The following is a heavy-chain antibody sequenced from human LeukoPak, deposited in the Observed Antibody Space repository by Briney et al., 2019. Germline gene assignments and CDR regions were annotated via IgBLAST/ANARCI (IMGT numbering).Heavy chain of an antibody. V-gene: IGHV3-23*01. CDR2: ISGSGGST. D-gene: IGHD3-22*01. CDR3: AQGGEIGTMIVVSYFDY. J-gene: IGHJ4*02. CDR1: GFTFSSYA. Sequence: GGSLRLSCAASGFTFSSYAMSWVRQAPGKGLEWVSAISGSGGSTYYADSVKGRFTISRDNSKNTLYLQMNSLRAEDTAVYYCAQGGEIGTMIVVSYFDYWGQGTLVTVSS.